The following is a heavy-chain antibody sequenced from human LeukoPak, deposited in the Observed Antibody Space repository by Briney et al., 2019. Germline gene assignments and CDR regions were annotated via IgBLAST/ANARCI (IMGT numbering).Heavy chain of an antibody. D-gene: IGHD2-15*01. CDR1: GFIFRHYA. CDR2: ISGSGGTT. CDR3: AKNVERGAYCSGGSCYPYYYYYMDV. Sequence: RGSLRLSCSASGFIFRHYAVNWVRQAPGKGLEWVSAISGSGGTTYYADSVKGRFTISRDNSKNTLYLQMNSLRAEDTAVYYCAKNVERGAYCSGGSCYPYYYYYMDVWGKGTTVTISS. V-gene: IGHV3-23*01. J-gene: IGHJ6*03.